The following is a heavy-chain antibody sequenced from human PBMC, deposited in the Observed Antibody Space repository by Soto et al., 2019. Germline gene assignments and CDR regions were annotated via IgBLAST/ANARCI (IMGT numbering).Heavy chain of an antibody. CDR2: IYGGGNGP. CDR1: GFTFSDFA. J-gene: IGHJ4*02. CDR3: AKMEGMDPWAYSFDY. V-gene: IGHV3-23*01. Sequence: EVQVLESGGGLVQPGGSLRLSCAATGFTFSDFAMSWVRQAPGKGLEWVSRIYGGGNGPHYADSVKGRVTNSRDNSKNTLYLQMNSPRAEDTAVYYCAKMEGMDPWAYSFDYWGQGPLVTVSS. D-gene: IGHD2-2*03.